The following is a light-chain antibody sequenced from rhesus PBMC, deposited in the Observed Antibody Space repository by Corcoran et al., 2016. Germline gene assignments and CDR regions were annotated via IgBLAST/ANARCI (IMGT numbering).Light chain of an antibody. Sequence: DIVMTQTPLSLPITPGEPASISCRSSQSLLHSDGNTYLHWYLQRPGQSPQLLIYGTSIRASGVPDRFSGSGSDTDFTLKISKVEAEDVGVYYCAQAIAFPLPFGGGTKVEIK. J-gene: IGKJ4*01. CDR1: QSLLHSDGNTY. V-gene: IGKV2-72*01. CDR2: GTS. CDR3: AQAIAFPLP.